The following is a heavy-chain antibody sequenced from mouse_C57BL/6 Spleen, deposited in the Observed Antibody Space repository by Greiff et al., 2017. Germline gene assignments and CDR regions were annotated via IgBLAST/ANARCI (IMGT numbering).Heavy chain of an antibody. CDR2: LSYDGSN. D-gene: IGHD2-4*01. V-gene: IGHV3-6*01. J-gene: IGHJ1*03. CDR3: AREGDDDDWYCDV. CDR1: GYSITSGYY. Sequence: EVKLQESGPGLVKPSQSLSLTCSVTGYSITSGYYWNWIRQFPGNKLEWMGYLSYDGSNNYNPSLKNRISIPRSTSKHQFFLKLNSVTTEDTATYYCAREGDDDDWYCDVRGTGATVTASS.